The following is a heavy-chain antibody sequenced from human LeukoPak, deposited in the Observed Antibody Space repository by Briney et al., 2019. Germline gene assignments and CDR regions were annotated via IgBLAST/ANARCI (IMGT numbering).Heavy chain of an antibody. CDR1: GESFGAYY. CDR2: INHSGST. J-gene: IGHJ4*02. D-gene: IGHD1-26*01. CDR3: ARGLGERDDY. V-gene: IGHV4-34*01. Sequence: PSETLSLTCAVYGESFGAYYWSWIRHPPGKGLEWIGEINHSGSTNYNPSLKSRVTLSVDTSKNQFSLNLTSVTAADTAVYYCARGLGERDDYWGQGTLVTVSS.